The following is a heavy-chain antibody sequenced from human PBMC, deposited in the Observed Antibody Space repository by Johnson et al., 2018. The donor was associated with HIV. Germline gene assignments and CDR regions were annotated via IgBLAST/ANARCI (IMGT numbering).Heavy chain of an antibody. D-gene: IGHD4-23*01. J-gene: IGHJ3*01. CDR2: IKQDGSEK. CDR1: GFTLSSYW. V-gene: IGHV3-7*01. CDR3: ARDPPYGGNPSAFDV. Sequence: VQLVESGGGLVQPGGSLRLSCAASGFTLSSYWMSWVRQAPGKGLEWVANIKQDGSEKYYVDSVKGRFTISRDNSKDTLYLQMHSLRPEDTALYYCARDPPYGGNPSAFDVWGQGTMVTVSS.